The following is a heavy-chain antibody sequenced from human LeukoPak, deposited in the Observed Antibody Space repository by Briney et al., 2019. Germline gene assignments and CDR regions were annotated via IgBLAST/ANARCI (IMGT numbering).Heavy chain of an antibody. V-gene: IGHV1-18*01. Sequence: GASVKVSCKASGGTFSSYAISWVRQAPGQGLEWMGWISAYNGNTNYAQKLQGRVTMTTDTSTSTAYMELRSLRSDDTAVYYCARDPPYYYGSGSYYNVAPVFYYYYMDVWGKGTTVTISS. CDR2: ISAYNGNT. CDR1: GGTFSSYA. J-gene: IGHJ6*03. CDR3: ARDPPYYYGSGSYYNVAPVFYYYYMDV. D-gene: IGHD3-10*01.